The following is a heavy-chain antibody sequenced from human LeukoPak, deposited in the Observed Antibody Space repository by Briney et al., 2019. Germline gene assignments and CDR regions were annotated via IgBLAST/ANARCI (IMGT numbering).Heavy chain of an antibody. J-gene: IGHJ4*02. CDR1: GCTFTSYG. CDR3: ARDFVGATKGGFDY. D-gene: IGHD1-26*01. Sequence: ASVKVSCKASGCTFTSYGISWVRQAPGQGLEWMGWISAYNGNTNYAQKLQGRVTMTTDTSTSTAYMELRSLRSDDTAVYYCARDFVGATKGGFDYWGQGTLVTVSS. V-gene: IGHV1-18*01. CDR2: ISAYNGNT.